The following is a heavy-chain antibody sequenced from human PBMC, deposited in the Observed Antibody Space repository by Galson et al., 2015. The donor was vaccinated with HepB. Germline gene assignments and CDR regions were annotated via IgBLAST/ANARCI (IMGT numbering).Heavy chain of an antibody. V-gene: IGHV3-23*01. J-gene: IGHJ4*02. D-gene: IGHD3-3*01. CDR2: ISGSGGST. Sequence: SLRLSCAASGFTFSSYAMSWVRQAPGKGLEWVSAISGSGGSTYYADSVKGRFTISRDNSKNTLYLQMNSLRAEDTAVYYCAKDGLSGGRYDFWSGYTPGYFDYWGQGTLVTVSS. CDR3: AKDGLSGGRYDFWSGYTPGYFDY. CDR1: GFTFSSYA.